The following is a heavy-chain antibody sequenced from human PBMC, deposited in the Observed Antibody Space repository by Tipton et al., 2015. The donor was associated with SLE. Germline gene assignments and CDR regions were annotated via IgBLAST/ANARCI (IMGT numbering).Heavy chain of an antibody. CDR1: GFTFSSYA. CDR3: ARDRGGIVATSDAFDI. Sequence: SLRLSCAASGFTFSSYAMHWVRQAPGKGLEYVSAISSNGGSTYYANSVKGRFTISRDNSKNTLYLQMGSLRAEDMAVYYCARDRGGIVATSDAFDIWGQGTMVTVSS. D-gene: IGHD5-12*01. V-gene: IGHV3-64*01. CDR2: ISSNGGST. J-gene: IGHJ3*02.